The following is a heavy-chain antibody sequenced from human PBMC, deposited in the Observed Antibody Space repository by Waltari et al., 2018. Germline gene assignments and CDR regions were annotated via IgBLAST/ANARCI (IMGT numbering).Heavy chain of an antibody. CDR1: GGPISSSSYY. CDR3: ARHWKKSGYRFDP. D-gene: IGHD5-12*01. CDR2: IYYSGST. Sequence: QLQLQESGPGLVTPSETLSLTCTLSGGPISSSSYYWGWIRQSPGKGLEWIGSIYYSGSTYYNPTLKSRVTISGDTSKNQFSLKLSSVTAADTAVYYCARHWKKSGYRFDPWGQGTLVTVSS. J-gene: IGHJ5*02. V-gene: IGHV4-39*01.